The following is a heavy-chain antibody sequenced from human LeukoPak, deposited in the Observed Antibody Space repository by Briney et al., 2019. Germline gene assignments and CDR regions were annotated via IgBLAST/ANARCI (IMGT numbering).Heavy chain of an antibody. Sequence: ASVKVSCKASGYTFTSYGISWVRQAPGQGLEWMGWISAYNGNTNYAQTLQGRVTMTTDTSTSSAYMELRSLRSDDTAVYYCARDPQSTVVVVAANFDYWGQGTLVTVSS. CDR3: ARDPQSTVVVVAANFDY. V-gene: IGHV1-18*01. J-gene: IGHJ4*02. D-gene: IGHD2-15*01. CDR1: GYTFTSYG. CDR2: ISAYNGNT.